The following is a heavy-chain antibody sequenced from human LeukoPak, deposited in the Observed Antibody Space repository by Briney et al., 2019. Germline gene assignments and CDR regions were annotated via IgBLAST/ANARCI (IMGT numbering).Heavy chain of an antibody. J-gene: IGHJ6*03. Sequence: KSSETLSLTCAVYGGSFSGYYWSWIRQPPGKGLEWIGEIDHSGSTYYNPSLKSRVTISVDTSKNQFSLKLSSVTAADTAVYYCARDRPRLRGYSYGYYYYMDVWGKGTTVTVSS. CDR3: ARDRPRLRGYSYGYYYYMDV. CDR1: GGSFSGYY. CDR2: IDHSGST. V-gene: IGHV4-34*01. D-gene: IGHD5-18*01.